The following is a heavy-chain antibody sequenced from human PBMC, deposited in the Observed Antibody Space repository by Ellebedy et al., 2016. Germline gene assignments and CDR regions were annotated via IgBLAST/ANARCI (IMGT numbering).Heavy chain of an antibody. V-gene: IGHV3-23*01. D-gene: IGHD2-15*01. CDR2: ISGSGTST. CDR3: AKSPLVVVAATCLDY. Sequence: GESLKISCAASGFTFSSYAMSWVRQAPGKGLEWVSSISGSGTSTYYADSVKGRFTISKDNSKTTLFLQMNSLRAEDTALYYCAKSPLVVVAATCLDYWGQGTLVTVSS. J-gene: IGHJ4*02. CDR1: GFTFSSYA.